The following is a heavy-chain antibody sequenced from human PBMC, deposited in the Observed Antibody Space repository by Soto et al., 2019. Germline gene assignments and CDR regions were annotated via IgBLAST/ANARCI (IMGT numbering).Heavy chain of an antibody. CDR1: GDTISTGAYS. V-gene: IGHV4-30-2*01. J-gene: IGHJ5*02. CDR2: TYHSGNP. D-gene: IGHD4-17*01. Sequence: QLQLQESGSRLVKSSETLSLTCGVSGDTISTGAYSWAWIRQPPGKPLEWIGPTYHSGNPYYNSSQMRRGVISLDRSKNTLFLRLSCGPASDAAVYYCGRETYGDYVGYFDPWGQGTLVTVSS. CDR3: GRETYGDYVGYFDP.